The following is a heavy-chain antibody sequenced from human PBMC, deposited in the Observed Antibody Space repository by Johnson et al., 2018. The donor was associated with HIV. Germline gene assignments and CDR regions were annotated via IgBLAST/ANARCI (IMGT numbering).Heavy chain of an antibody. CDR3: AQADVGDYGDYVNAFDS. J-gene: IGHJ3*02. D-gene: IGHD4-17*01. Sequence: EVQLVESGGGVVQPGRSLRLSCAASGFTVSSNYMSWVRQAPGKGLEWVSVIYSGGSTYYADSVKGRFTISRDNSKNTLYRQMNSLRAEDTALYYCAQADVGDYGDYVNAFDSWGQGTMVTVSS. CDR1: GFTVSSNY. V-gene: IGHV3-53*01. CDR2: IYSGGST.